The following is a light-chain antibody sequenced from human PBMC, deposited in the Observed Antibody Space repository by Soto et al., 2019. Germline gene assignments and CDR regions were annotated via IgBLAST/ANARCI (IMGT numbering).Light chain of an antibody. CDR3: ETWDSNTRV. V-gene: IGLV4-60*02. J-gene: IGLJ2*01. CDR1: SGHSSYI. CDR2: LEGSGSY. Sequence: QPVLTQSSSASASLGSSVKLTCTLSSGHSSYIIAWHHQQPGKAPRYLMKLEGSGSYNKGSGVPDRFSGSSSGADRYLTISNLQFEDEANYYCETWDSNTRVFGGGTSSPS.